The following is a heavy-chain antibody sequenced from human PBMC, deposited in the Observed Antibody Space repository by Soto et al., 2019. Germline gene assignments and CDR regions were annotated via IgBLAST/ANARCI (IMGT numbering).Heavy chain of an antibody. CDR1: GFSFNIYA. V-gene: IGHV3-23*01. J-gene: IGHJ5*02. CDR3: YYYDASGFGYNWFDP. D-gene: IGHD3-22*01. CDR2: ISGSGGRT. Sequence: PGGSLRLSCAASGFSFNIYAMSWVRQAPGKGLEWVSTISGSGGRTYYADSVKGRFTISRDNSKNTLYLKMNSLRAEDTAASTRYYYDASGFGYNWFDPWGQGTLVTVSS.